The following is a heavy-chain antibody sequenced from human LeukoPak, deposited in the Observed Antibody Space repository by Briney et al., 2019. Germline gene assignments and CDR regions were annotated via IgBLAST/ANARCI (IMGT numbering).Heavy chain of an antibody. CDR1: GGSISSSSYY. CDR2: ISGSGDST. J-gene: IGHJ4*02. CDR3: ARESPDLDF. V-gene: IGHV3-23*01. Sequence: ETLSLTCTVSGGSISSSSYYWGWVRQAPGKGLEWVSVISGSGDSTHYADSVKGRFTISRDNSKNTLYLQMNSLRVEDTAVYYCARESPDLDFWGQGTLVTVSS.